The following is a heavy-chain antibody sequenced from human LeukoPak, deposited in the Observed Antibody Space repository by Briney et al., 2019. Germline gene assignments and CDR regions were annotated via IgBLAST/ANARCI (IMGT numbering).Heavy chain of an antibody. CDR2: ISYDGSNK. D-gene: IGHD3-22*01. CDR1: GFTFSRYA. Sequence: GGSLRLSCAASGFTFSRYAMHWVRQAPGKGLEWVAVISYDGSNKYYADSVKGRFTISRDNSKNTLYLQMNSLRAEDTAVYYCARDLYYYDSSGYYYPDYWGQGTLVTVSS. CDR3: ARDLYYYDSSGYYYPDY. V-gene: IGHV3-30*01. J-gene: IGHJ4*02.